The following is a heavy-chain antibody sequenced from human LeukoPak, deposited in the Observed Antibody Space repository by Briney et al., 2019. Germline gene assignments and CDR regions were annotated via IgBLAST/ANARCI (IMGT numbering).Heavy chain of an antibody. J-gene: IGHJ4*02. CDR1: GVSISSSRYY. CDR3: ASGQWLAGPLDY. D-gene: IGHD6-19*01. CDR2: IYYSGST. Sequence: SETLSLTCTVSGVSISSSRYYWGWIRQPPGKGLEWIASIYYSGSTYYNPALKSRSTISVDTSKNQFSLKLSSVTAADTAVYYCASGQWLAGPLDYWGQGTLVTVSS. V-gene: IGHV4-39*01.